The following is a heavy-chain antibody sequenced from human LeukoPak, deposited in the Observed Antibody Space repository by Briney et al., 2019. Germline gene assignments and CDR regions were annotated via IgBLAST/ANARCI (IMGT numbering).Heavy chain of an antibody. J-gene: IGHJ4*02. D-gene: IGHD6-19*01. CDR2: ISGSGGST. V-gene: IGHV3-23*01. CDR3: ARDPSSLSGYFDF. Sequence: GGSLRLSCAASGFTFSSYAVSWVRQAPGKGLEWVSGISGSGGSTYYADSVKGRFTISRDNAKNTLYLQMNSLRAEDTAVYYCARDPSSLSGYFDFWGQGTLVTVSS. CDR1: GFTFSSYA.